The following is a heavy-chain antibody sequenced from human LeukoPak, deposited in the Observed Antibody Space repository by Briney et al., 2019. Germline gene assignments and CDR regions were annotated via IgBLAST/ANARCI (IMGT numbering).Heavy chain of an antibody. D-gene: IGHD3-3*01. Sequence: PSQTLSLTCTVSGGSISSGSYYWSWIRQPAGKGLEWIGRIYTSGSTNYNPSLKSRVTISVDTSKNQFSLKLSSVTAADTAVYYCARDRAYDFWSGDDAFDIWGQGTMVTVSS. CDR1: GGSISSGSYY. V-gene: IGHV4-61*02. CDR2: IYTSGST. CDR3: ARDRAYDFWSGDDAFDI. J-gene: IGHJ3*02.